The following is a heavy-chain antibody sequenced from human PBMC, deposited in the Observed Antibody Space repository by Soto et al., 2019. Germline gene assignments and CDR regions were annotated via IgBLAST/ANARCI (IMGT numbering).Heavy chain of an antibody. V-gene: IGHV4-31*03. CDR1: GGSISSGGYY. Sequence: QVQLQESGPGLVKPSQTLSLTCTVSGGSISSGGYYWSWIRQHPGKGLEWIGYIYYSGSTYYNPSLKRRITISVDPSTNQFPLKLSSVPAADTAVYYCARGGGAVVVPSPWGQGTLVTVSS. J-gene: IGHJ5*02. CDR3: ARGGGAVVVPSP. D-gene: IGHD2-15*01. CDR2: IYYSGST.